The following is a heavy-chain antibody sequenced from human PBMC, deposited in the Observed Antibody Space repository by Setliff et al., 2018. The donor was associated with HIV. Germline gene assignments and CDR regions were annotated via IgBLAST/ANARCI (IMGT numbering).Heavy chain of an antibody. Sequence: GGSLRLSCAASGFTFSSYWMHWVRQAPGKGLVWVSRINTDGSSTSYADSGKGRFTISRDNAKNTLYLQMKSLRAEDTAVYYCAKDFGSGSYYPSLFDPWGQGTLVTVSS. D-gene: IGHD3-10*01. CDR2: INTDGSST. CDR3: AKDFGSGSYYPSLFDP. CDR1: GFTFSSYW. V-gene: IGHV3-74*01. J-gene: IGHJ5*02.